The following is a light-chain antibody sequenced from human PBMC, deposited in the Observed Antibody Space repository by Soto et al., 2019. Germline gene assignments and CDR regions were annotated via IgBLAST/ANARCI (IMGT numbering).Light chain of an antibody. Sequence: DIQMTQSPSSLSASVGDRITIACRASQSISRYLNWYQQRPGKAPKLLIYAASNLHTGVPSRFSGSGSGTDFTLTISSLQPEDFATYYCHQSYSSPLTFGPGTKVDMK. J-gene: IGKJ3*01. CDR2: AAS. V-gene: IGKV1-39*01. CDR3: HQSYSSPLT. CDR1: QSISRY.